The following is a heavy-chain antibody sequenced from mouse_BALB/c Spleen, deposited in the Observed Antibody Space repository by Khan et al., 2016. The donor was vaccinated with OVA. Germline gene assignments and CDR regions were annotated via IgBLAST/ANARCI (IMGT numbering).Heavy chain of an antibody. Sequence: QVQLQQSGAELARPGASVKLSCKASGYTFTDYYINWVKQRTGQGLEWIGEISPGSGDTYYNERFKGTATLTADKSSSTAYRQLSSLTSEASAVYFCARRNYFGYTFAYWGQGTLVTVSA. CDR1: GYTFTDYY. V-gene: IGHV1-77*01. J-gene: IGHJ3*01. D-gene: IGHD1-2*01. CDR3: ARRNYFGYTFAY. CDR2: ISPGSGDT.